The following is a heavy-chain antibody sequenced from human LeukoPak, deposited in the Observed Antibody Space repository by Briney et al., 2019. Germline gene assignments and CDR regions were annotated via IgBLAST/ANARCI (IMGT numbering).Heavy chain of an antibody. CDR2: ISSSGSTI. CDR3: ARDRDSSSWYYFDY. V-gene: IGHV3-11*01. CDR1: GFTFSDYY. D-gene: IGHD6-13*01. Sequence: GGSLRLSCAASGFTFSDYYMSWIRQAPGKGLEWVSYISSSGSTIYYADSVKGRFTISRDNAKNSLYLQMNSLGAEDTAVYYCARDRDSSSWYYFDYWGQGTLVTVSS. J-gene: IGHJ4*02.